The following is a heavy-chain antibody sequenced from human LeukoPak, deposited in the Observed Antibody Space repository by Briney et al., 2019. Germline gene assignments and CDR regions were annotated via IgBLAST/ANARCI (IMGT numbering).Heavy chain of an antibody. V-gene: IGHV3-21*01. J-gene: IGHJ4*02. CDR3: ARVTIFGVENDDY. D-gene: IGHD3-3*01. CDR1: GFSFSSYI. CDR2: ISSSSSYI. Sequence: PGGSLRLSCVGSGFSFSSYIVSWVRQAPGRGLEWVSSISSSSSYIYYADSVKGRFTISRDNAKNSLYLQMNSLRAEDTAVYYCARVTIFGVENDDYWGQGTLVTVSS.